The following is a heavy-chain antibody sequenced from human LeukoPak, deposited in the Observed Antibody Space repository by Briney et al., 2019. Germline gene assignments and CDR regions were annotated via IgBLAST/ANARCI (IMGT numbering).Heavy chain of an antibody. D-gene: IGHD5-24*01. J-gene: IGHJ4*02. CDR3: ARDPGDGYNLDY. CDR1: GGTFSSYT. CDR2: IIPILGIA. V-gene: IGHV1-69*04. Sequence: SVKVSCKASGGTFSSYTISWVRQAPGQGLEWMGRIIPILGIAHSAQKFQGRVTITADKSTSTAYMELSSLRSEDTAVYYCARDPGDGYNLDYWGQGTLVTVSS.